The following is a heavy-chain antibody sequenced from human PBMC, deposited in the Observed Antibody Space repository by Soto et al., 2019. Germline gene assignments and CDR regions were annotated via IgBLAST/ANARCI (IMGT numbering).Heavy chain of an antibody. CDR3: VRDTDMVRDY. CDR2: IKQDGSEK. J-gene: IGHJ4*01. V-gene: IGHV3-7*04. CDR1: GFTFRNYW. D-gene: IGHD5-18*01. Sequence: EVQLVESGGGLVQPGGSLRLSCAVSGFTFRNYWMSWVRQAPGKGLEWGANIKQDGSEKYYAQSVEGRFTSSRDNAKNSLYLKMNSLRVEDTDVYYCVRDTDMVRDYWGHGTLVIVSS.